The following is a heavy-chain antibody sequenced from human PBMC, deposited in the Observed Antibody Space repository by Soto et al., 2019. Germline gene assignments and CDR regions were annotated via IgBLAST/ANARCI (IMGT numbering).Heavy chain of an antibody. V-gene: IGHV1-69*01. J-gene: IGHJ4*02. D-gene: IGHD2-15*01. CDR3: ARPRGYCSGCSCYTTFPFAY. CDR1: GGTFSSYA. Sequence: QVQLVQSGAEVKKPGYSVKVSCKASGGTFSSYAISWVRQAPGQGLEWMGGIIPIFGTANYAQKFQGRVTITADESTSTASMALSSLRSEDTAVYYCARPRGYCSGCSCYTTFPFAYWGQGTLVTVSS. CDR2: IIPIFGTA.